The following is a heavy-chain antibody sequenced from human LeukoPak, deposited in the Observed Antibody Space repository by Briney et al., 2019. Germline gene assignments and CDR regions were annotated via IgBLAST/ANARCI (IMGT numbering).Heavy chain of an antibody. CDR1: EFSVGSNY. CDR3: TTTYRPYDIDRTLYYYMDV. J-gene: IGHJ6*03. V-gene: IGHV3-53*01. CDR2: IYSGGST. D-gene: IGHD3-9*01. Sequence: GGSLRLSCAASEFSVGSNYMTWVRQAPGKGLEWVSVIYSGGSTYYADSVKGRFTISRDNSKNTLYLQMNSLKTEDTAVYYCTTTYRPYDIDRTLYYYMDVWGKGTTVTISS.